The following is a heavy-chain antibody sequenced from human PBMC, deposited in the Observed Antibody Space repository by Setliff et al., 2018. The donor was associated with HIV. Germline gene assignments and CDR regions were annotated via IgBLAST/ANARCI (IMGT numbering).Heavy chain of an antibody. CDR1: GFPFTSFS. D-gene: IGHD2-2*01. CDR3: TRSHSTRDAFDI. V-gene: IGHV3-7*01. CDR2: IKQDGSEK. Sequence: PGGSLRLSCAASGFPFTSFSINWVRQAPGKGLEWVANIKQDGSEKYYVDSVKGRFTISRDHATSALYLQMDSLRAEDTALYYCTRSHSTRDAFDIWDQGTMVTVSS. J-gene: IGHJ3*02.